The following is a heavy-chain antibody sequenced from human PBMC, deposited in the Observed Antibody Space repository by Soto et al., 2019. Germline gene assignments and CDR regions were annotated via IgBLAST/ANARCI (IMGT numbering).Heavy chain of an antibody. CDR3: VISRIFGVVISDYGMDV. Sequence: EVQLVESGGGLIQPGGSLRLSCAASGFTVSSNYMSWVRQAPGKGLEWVSVIYSGGSTYYADSVKGRFTISRDNSKNTLYLQMNSLRAEDTAVYYCVISRIFGVVISDYGMDVWGQGTTVTVSS. D-gene: IGHD3-3*02. CDR1: GFTVSSNY. CDR2: IYSGGST. J-gene: IGHJ6*02. V-gene: IGHV3-53*01.